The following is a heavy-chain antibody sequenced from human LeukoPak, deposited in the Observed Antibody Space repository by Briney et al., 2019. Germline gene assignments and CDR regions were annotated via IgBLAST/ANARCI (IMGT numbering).Heavy chain of an antibody. CDR2: IFYRGGT. Sequence: SETLSLTCTVSSGSINTSNYYWGWIRQPPGKGLEWIGNIFYRGGTYYSPSLKSRVTISLDTSRNQFSLNLNSVTAADTAVYYCARVAVTTPDYWGQGTLVTVSS. CDR1: SGSINTSNYY. J-gene: IGHJ4*02. D-gene: IGHD4-11*01. CDR3: ARVAVTTPDY. V-gene: IGHV4-39*07.